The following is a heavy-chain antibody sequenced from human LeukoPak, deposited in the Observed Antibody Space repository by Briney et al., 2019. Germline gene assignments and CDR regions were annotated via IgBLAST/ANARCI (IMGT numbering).Heavy chain of an antibody. Sequence: GAPVKVSCKASGYTFTGYYMHWVRQAPGQGLEWMGWINPNSGGTNYVQKFQGRVTMTRDTSISTAYMELSRLKSDDTAVYYCARDPYYDFWSGFAGGRLYNWFDPWGQGTLVTVSS. J-gene: IGHJ5*02. CDR1: GYTFTGYY. V-gene: IGHV1-2*02. CDR2: INPNSGGT. D-gene: IGHD3-3*01. CDR3: ARDPYYDFWSGFAGGRLYNWFDP.